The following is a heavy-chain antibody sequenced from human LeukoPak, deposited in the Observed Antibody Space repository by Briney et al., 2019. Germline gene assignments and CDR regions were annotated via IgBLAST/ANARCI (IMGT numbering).Heavy chain of an antibody. Sequence: PSETLSLTCAVYGGSFSGYYWSWIRQPPGKGLEWIGEINHSGSTNYNPSLKSRVTISVDTSKNQFSLKLSSVTAADTAVYYCARAGRITMIVVVKEYAFDIWGQGTMVTVPS. CDR2: INHSGST. CDR1: GGSFSGYY. V-gene: IGHV4-34*01. CDR3: ARAGRITMIVVVKEYAFDI. D-gene: IGHD3-22*01. J-gene: IGHJ3*02.